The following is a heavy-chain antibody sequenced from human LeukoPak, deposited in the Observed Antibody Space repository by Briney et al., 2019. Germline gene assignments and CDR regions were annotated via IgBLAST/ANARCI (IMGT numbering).Heavy chain of an antibody. CDR3: ARDSSRVAAADFLYYFDY. J-gene: IGHJ4*02. CDR2: ISYDGTNK. Sequence: GGSVRLSCAASGFTFSSYAMHWVRQAPGKGLEWVAVISYDGTNKYYADSVKGRFTISRDNSKNTLYLQMNTLRAEDTAVYYCARDSSRVAAADFLYYFDYWGQGTLVTVSS. D-gene: IGHD6-13*01. V-gene: IGHV3-30*04. CDR1: GFTFSSYA.